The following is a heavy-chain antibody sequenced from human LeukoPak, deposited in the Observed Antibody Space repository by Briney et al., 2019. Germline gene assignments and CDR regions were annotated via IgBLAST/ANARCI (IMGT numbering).Heavy chain of an antibody. CDR1: GFTFSSYS. Sequence: AGGSLRLSCAASGFTFSSYSMNWVRQAPGKGLEWVSSISSSSSYIYYADSVKGRFTISRDNAKNSLYLQMNSLRAEDTAVYYCARDRVLRYFDWFDAFDIWGQGTRVTVSS. CDR3: ARDRVLRYFDWFDAFDI. CDR2: ISSSSSYI. D-gene: IGHD3-9*01. V-gene: IGHV3-21*01. J-gene: IGHJ3*02.